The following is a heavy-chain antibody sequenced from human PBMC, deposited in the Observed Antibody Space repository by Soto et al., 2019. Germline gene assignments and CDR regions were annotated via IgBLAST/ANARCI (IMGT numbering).Heavy chain of an antibody. J-gene: IGHJ6*02. CDR2: IYPGDSDT. D-gene: IGHD3-16*01. Sequence: PGESLKISCKGSGYSFTSYWIGWVRQMPGKGLEWMGIIYPGDSDTRYSPSFQGQVTISADKSISTAYLQWSSLKASDTAMYYCARSGPLGSHVNYYYYGMDVWGQGTRVTVSS. V-gene: IGHV5-51*01. CDR3: ARSGPLGSHVNYYYYGMDV. CDR1: GYSFTSYW.